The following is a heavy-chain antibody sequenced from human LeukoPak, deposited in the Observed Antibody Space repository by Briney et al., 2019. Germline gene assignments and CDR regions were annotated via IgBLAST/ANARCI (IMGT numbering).Heavy chain of an antibody. V-gene: IGHV1-18*01. CDR3: AKLYSTAYYYGGNYYAMDV. J-gene: IGHJ6*02. CDR2: ISAYNGNT. CDR1: GYTFTSYG. D-gene: IGHD3-22*01. Sequence: ASVKVSCKASGYTFTSYGISWVRQAPGQGLEWMGWISAYNGNTNYAQKLQGRVTMTTDTSTSTAYMELRSLRSDDTAVYYCAKLYSTAYYYGGNYYAMDVWGQGTTVTVSS.